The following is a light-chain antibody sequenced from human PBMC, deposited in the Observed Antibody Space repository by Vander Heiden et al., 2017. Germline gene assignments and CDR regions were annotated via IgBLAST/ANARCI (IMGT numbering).Light chain of an antibody. CDR1: SSNIGAGYD. J-gene: IGLJ1*01. CDR3: QSYDSSLSDSYV. CDR2: GNS. Sequence: QSVLTQPPSVSGAPGQRVTISCTGSSSNIGAGYDVHWYQQLPGTAPKLLIYGNSNLPSGVPDRFSGSKSGTSASLAITGLQAEDEADYYCQSYDSSLSDSYVFGTGTKVTVL. V-gene: IGLV1-40*01.